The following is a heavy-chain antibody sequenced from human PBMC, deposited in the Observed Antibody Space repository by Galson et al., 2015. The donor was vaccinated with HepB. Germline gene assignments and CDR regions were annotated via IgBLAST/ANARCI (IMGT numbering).Heavy chain of an antibody. CDR1: GYTFTSYG. CDR3: ARRLRYYDSSGYYYDWFDP. CDR2: ISAYNGNT. Sequence: SVKVSCKASGYTFTSYGISWVRQAPGQGLEWMGWISAYNGNTNYAQKLQGRVTMTTDTSTTKAYMELRSLRSDDTAVYYCARRLRYYDSSGYYYDWFDPWGQGTLVTVSS. V-gene: IGHV1-18*01. J-gene: IGHJ5*02. D-gene: IGHD3-22*01.